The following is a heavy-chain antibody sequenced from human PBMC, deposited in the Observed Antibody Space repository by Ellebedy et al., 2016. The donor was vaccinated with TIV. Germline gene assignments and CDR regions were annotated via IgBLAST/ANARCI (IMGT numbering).Heavy chain of an antibody. J-gene: IGHJ3*02. V-gene: IGHV3-11*06. D-gene: IGHD1-26*01. CDR1: GFTFSDYY. CDR2: ISSSSSYT. CDR3: ARESGSYPDASDI. Sequence: GGSLRLXXAASGFTFSDYYMSWIRQAPGKGLEWVSYISSSSSYTNYADSVKGRFTISRDNAKNSLYLQMNSLRAEDTAVYYCARESGSYPDASDIWGQGTMVTVSS.